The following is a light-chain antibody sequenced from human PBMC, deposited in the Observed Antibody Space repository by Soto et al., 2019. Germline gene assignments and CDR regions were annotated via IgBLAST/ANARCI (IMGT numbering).Light chain of an antibody. J-gene: IGKJ3*01. CDR3: QQYGRSPIFT. Sequence: ILMTQSPATVSVSPGESATLSCRASQNIYYNVAWYQHRPGQAPRLLIYRASTRAPGVPGRFSGSVSGAEFTLTISRLEPEDFAVYYCQQYGRSPIFTFGPGTKVDI. CDR1: QNIYYN. CDR2: RAS. V-gene: IGKV3-15*01.